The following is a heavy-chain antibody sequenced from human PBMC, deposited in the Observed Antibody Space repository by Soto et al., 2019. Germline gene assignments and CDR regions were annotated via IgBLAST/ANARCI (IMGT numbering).Heavy chain of an antibody. V-gene: IGHV3-23*01. CDR2: IGGSVENT. J-gene: IGHJ4*02. CDR3: ARGGHSRGWGFDY. CDR1: GFTFSNYA. D-gene: IGHD6-19*01. Sequence: GGSLRLSCAAYGFTFSNYALSWVRQAPGKGLEWVSTIGGSVENTFYADSVKGRFTISRDNSKSTLYLQMNNLRAEDTAVYYCARGGHSRGWGFDYWGQGSLVTVSS.